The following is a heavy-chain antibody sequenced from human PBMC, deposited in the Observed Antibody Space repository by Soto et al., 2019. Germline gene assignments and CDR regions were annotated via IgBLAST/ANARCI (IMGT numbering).Heavy chain of an antibody. Sequence: ASVKVSCKASGGTFSSYAISWVRQAPGQGLEWMGGIIPIFGTANYAQKLQGRVTITADESTSTAYMELSSLRSEDTAVYYCARVLVNTAMETYYHYGMDVWGQGTTVTVSS. V-gene: IGHV1-69*13. J-gene: IGHJ6*02. D-gene: IGHD5-18*01. CDR2: IIPIFGTA. CDR3: ARVLVNTAMETYYHYGMDV. CDR1: GGTFSSYA.